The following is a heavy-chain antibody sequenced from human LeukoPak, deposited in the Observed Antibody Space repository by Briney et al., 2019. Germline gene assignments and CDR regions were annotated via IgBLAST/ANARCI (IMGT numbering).Heavy chain of an antibody. CDR3: VRADGVTGSSEYFQH. D-gene: IGHD1-1*01. CDR2: ISGSSNDK. V-gene: IGHV3-21*01. CDR1: LVALCRYS. J-gene: IGHJ1*01. Sequence: PGGSLRLSCVASLVALCRYSVLWVRQAPGKGLEWVSAISGSSNDKHYIDSVRGRFSISRDNAKNSVFLQMNSLRAEDTAVYYCVRADGVTGSSEYFQHWGQGTLVTVSS.